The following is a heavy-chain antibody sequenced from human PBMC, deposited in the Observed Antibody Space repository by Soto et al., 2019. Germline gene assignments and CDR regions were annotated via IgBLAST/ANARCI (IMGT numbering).Heavy chain of an antibody. CDR2: IYYSGST. Sequence: SATLSLTCTVSGGSISSYYWSWIRQPPGKGLEWIGYIYYSGSTNYNPSLKSRVTISVDTSKNQFSLKLSSVTAADTAVYYCATASSGTYNWFDPWGQGTQVTVPS. D-gene: IGHD3-22*01. V-gene: IGHV4-59*01. CDR3: ATASSGTYNWFDP. CDR1: GGSISSYY. J-gene: IGHJ5*02.